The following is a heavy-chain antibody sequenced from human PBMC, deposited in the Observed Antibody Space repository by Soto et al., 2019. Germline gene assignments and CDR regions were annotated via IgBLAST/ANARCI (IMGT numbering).Heavy chain of an antibody. CDR3: AKLSSLDDYFYYYHMDV. V-gene: IGHV3-23*01. Sequence: GGSLRLSCVASGFTFSNYGMSWVRHAPGKGLEWVSGISASGGSTYYADSVKGRFTTSRDNSKNTLYLQMNTLRAEDTDVYYCAKLSSLDDYFYYYHMDVWGQGTTVTVSS. J-gene: IGHJ6*02. CDR1: GFTFSNYG. D-gene: IGHD3-16*02. CDR2: ISASGGST.